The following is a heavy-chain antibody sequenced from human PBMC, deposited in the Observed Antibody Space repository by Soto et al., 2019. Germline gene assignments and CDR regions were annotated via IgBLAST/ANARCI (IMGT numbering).Heavy chain of an antibody. J-gene: IGHJ4*02. D-gene: IGHD3-10*01. CDR1: GYAFTSYG. CDR2: IAPHSGRT. CDR3: ARAATGSYHSAY. V-gene: IGHV1-18*04. Sequence: QVQLVQSGPEVKKPGASVRVSCMTSGYAFTSYGVNWVRQAPGQGLEWMGWIAPHSGRTTYLPKFQGRVTRAADAATNTADMDLGRLSSDATGIYVCARAATGSYHSAYWGQGTVVTVSS.